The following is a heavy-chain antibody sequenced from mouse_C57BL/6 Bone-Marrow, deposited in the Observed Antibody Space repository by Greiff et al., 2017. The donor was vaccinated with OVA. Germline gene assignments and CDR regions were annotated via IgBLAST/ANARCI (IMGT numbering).Heavy chain of an antibody. V-gene: IGHV1-69*01. Sequence: VQLQQSGAELVMPGASVKLSCKASGYTFTSYWMHWVKQRPGQGLEWIGEIDPSDSYTNYNQKFKGKSTLTVDKSSSTAYMQISSLTSEDSAGYYCARKRGDYWGKGTTLTVSS. CDR2: IDPSDSYT. J-gene: IGHJ2*01. CDR3: ARKRGDY. CDR1: GYTFTSYW.